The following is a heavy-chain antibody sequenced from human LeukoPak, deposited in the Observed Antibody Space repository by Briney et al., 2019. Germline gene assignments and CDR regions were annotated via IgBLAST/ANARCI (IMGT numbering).Heavy chain of an antibody. Sequence: SVKVSCKASGGTFNNYVISWVRQAPGQGLEWMGGIIPMSGTSKYTQRFQGRVTITADGSTNTAYMELSSLGSDDTAVYYCARGPYGVYSGDYYYYYMDVRGKGTTVTVSS. CDR3: ARGPYGVYSGDYYYYYMDV. D-gene: IGHD4-17*01. CDR2: IIPMSGTS. V-gene: IGHV1-69*13. J-gene: IGHJ6*03. CDR1: GGTFNNYV.